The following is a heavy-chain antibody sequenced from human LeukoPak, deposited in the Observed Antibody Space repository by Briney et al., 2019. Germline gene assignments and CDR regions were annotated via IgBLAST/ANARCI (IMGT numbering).Heavy chain of an antibody. J-gene: IGHJ4*02. CDR3: ARGPLDKGGFDF. CDR1: GDSVRSDSHY. CDR2: LSYSGTT. Sequence: SETLSLTCTVSGDSVRSDSHYWAWIRQPPGKGLEWIGSLSYSGTTYLNPSLKSRITVSVDTFTDQFSLKLNSMTAADTAVYFCARGPLDKGGFDFWGQGTLVAVST. V-gene: IGHV4-39*07. D-gene: IGHD1-1*01.